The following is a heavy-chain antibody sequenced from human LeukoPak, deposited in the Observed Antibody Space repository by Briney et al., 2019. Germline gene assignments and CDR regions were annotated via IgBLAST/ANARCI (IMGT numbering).Heavy chain of an antibody. V-gene: IGHV4-30-2*01. CDR3: AREADYYGSGSYGWFDP. J-gene: IGHJ5*02. D-gene: IGHD3-10*01. Sequence: SQTLSLTCAVSGGSISSGGYSWSWIRQPPGKGLEWIGYIYHSGSTYYNPSLKSRVTISVDRSKNQFSLKLSPVTAADTAVYYCAREADYYGSGSYGWFDPWGQGTLVTVSS. CDR1: GGSISSGGYS. CDR2: IYHSGST.